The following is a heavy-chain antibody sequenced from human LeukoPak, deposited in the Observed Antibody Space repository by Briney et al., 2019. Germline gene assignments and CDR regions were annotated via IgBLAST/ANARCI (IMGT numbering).Heavy chain of an antibody. J-gene: IGHJ4*02. CDR3: ARVSGSYRHFDY. CDR1: GYTFTSYY. D-gene: IGHD1-26*01. CDR2: INPSGGST. V-gene: IGHV1-46*01. Sequence: GASVKVSCKASGYTFTSYYMHWVRQAPGQGLEWMGIINPSGGSTSYAQKFQGRVTMTRDMSTSTVYMELSSLRSEDTAVYYCARVSGSYRHFDYWGQGTLVTVSS.